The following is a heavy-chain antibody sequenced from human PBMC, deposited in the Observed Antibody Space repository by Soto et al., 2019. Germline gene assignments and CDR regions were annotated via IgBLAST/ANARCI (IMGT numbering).Heavy chain of an antibody. CDR1: GFTFSNYW. D-gene: IGHD3-22*01. CDR3: ARGDGDYYDGNGYLGRH. J-gene: IGHJ4*02. V-gene: IGHV3-74*01. CDR2: IKNDGSGT. Sequence: EVQLVESGGGLVQPGGSLRLSCAASGFTFSNYWMHWVRQVPGKGLVWVSRIKNDGSGTYYADSVKGRLTMSRDNAKNXXDLQMNSLRAEDTAVYYCARGDGDYYDGNGYLGRHWGQGTLVTVSS.